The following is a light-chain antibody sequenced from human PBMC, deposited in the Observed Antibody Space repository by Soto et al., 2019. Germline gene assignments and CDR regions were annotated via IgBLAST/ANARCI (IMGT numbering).Light chain of an antibody. J-gene: IGKJ4*01. Sequence: IQLTQSPSSLSASVGDRVTITCRASQGISSYLAWYQQKPGKAPKLLIYAASTLQSGVPSRFSGSGSGTELTLTIRSLQSEDFATHYCQQLNSYPLTFGGGNKVEIK. CDR3: QQLNSYPLT. V-gene: IGKV1-9*01. CDR2: AAS. CDR1: QGISSY.